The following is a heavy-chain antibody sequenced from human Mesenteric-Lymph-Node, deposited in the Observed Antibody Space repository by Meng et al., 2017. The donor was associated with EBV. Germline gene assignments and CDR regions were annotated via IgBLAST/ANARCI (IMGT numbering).Heavy chain of an antibody. CDR1: GDSITSNSYA. J-gene: IGHJ5*02. V-gene: IGHV4-39*06. CDR3: ARGLRPGENWFDP. CDR2: MYYSGNT. Sequence: RLQLQGSGPGLVKPSEPLSLTCSVSGDSITSNSYAWGWIRQPPGKGLEWIGSMYYSGNTYYNPSLKSRVTIALDTSKNQFSLKLSSVTAADTAVYYCARGLRPGENWFDPWGQGALVTVSS. D-gene: IGHD4-17*01.